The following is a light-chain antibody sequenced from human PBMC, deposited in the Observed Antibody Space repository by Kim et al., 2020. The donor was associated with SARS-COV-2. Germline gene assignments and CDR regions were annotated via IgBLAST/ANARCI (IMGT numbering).Light chain of an antibody. CDR2: GTS. J-gene: IGKJ1*01. CDR3: QSYENAST. V-gene: IGKV3-20*01. CDR1: QSVNSNF. Sequence: IVLTQSPGTLSLSPGARATLSCRASQSVNSNFLAWYQQRPGQAPRLLIYGTSTRATGIPDRFTGSGSGTDFTLSISRLEPEDFAVYYCQSYENASTFGQGTKVDIK.